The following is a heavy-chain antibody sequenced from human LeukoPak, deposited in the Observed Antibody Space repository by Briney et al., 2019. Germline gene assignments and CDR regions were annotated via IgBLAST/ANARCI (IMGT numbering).Heavy chain of an antibody. Sequence: GGSLRLSCAASGFTFSSYGMHWVRQAPGKGLEWVAVISYDGSNKYYADSVKGRFTISRDSSKNTLYLQMNSLRAEDTAAYYCARGGAAAGTIDYWGQGTLVTVSS. CDR1: GFTFSSYG. V-gene: IGHV3-30*03. CDR2: ISYDGSNK. J-gene: IGHJ4*02. D-gene: IGHD6-13*01. CDR3: ARGGAAAGTIDY.